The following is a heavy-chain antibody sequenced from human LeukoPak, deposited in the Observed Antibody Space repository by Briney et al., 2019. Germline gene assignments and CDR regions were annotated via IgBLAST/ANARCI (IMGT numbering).Heavy chain of an antibody. V-gene: IGHV3-7*03. D-gene: IGHD2-2*01. CDR1: GFTFNRYW. Sequence: EPGGSLRLSCAASGFTFNRYWMSWVRQTPGKGLELVANIKQDGSEEYFADSVKGRFTISRDNAKNSVYLQMNSLRVEDTAVYYCARDCSNNYCYADYWGQGTLVTVSS. J-gene: IGHJ4*02. CDR2: IKQDGSEE. CDR3: ARDCSNNYCYADY.